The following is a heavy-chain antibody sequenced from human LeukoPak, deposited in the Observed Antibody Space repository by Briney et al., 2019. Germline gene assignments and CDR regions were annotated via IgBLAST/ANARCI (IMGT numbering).Heavy chain of an antibody. CDR2: TYNSGST. Sequence: SETLSLTCTVSGGSISIYYWSWIRQPPGKGLEWIGYTYNSGSTNYNPSLKSRVTISVDTSKNQFSLKLSSVTASDTAVYYCARDRGYCSGGSCHIYYYYYGMDVWGQGTTVTVSS. CDR3: ARDRGYCSGGSCHIYYYYYGMDV. V-gene: IGHV4-59*01. J-gene: IGHJ6*02. CDR1: GGSISIYY. D-gene: IGHD2-15*01.